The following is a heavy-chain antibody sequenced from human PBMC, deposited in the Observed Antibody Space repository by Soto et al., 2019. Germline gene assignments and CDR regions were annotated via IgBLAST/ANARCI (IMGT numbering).Heavy chain of an antibody. V-gene: IGHV5-51*01. CDR2: IYPGDSDT. J-gene: IGHJ4*02. D-gene: IGHD6-19*01. CDR1: GYSFTSYW. CDR3: ARPDWGPGIAVADPRY. Sequence: PGESLKISCNGSGYSFTSYWIGWVRQMPGKGLEWMGIIYPGDSDTRYSPSFQGQVTISADKSISTAYLQWSSLKASDTAMYYCARPDWGPGIAVADPRYWGQGNPGHRLL.